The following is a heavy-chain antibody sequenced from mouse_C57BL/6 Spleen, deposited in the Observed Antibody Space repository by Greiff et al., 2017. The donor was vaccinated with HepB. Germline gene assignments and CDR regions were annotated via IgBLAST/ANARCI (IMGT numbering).Heavy chain of an antibody. CDR3: ARSGGSYDFDY. D-gene: IGHD1-1*02. Sequence: QVQLQQSGAELARPGASVKLSCKASGYTFTSYTMHWVKQRPGQGLEWIGYINPSSGSTKYNQKFKDQATLTADKSSSTAYMQLSSLTSEDSAVYYCARSGGSYDFDYWGQGTTLTVSS. J-gene: IGHJ2*01. V-gene: IGHV1-4*01. CDR1: GYTFTSYT. CDR2: INPSSGST.